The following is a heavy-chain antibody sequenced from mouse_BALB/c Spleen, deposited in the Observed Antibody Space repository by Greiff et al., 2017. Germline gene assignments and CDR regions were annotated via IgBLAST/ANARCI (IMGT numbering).Heavy chain of an antibody. CDR1: GYTFTSYV. Sequence: EVKLVESGPELVKPGASVKMSCTASGYTFTSYVMHWVKQKPGQGLEWIGDINPYNDGTKYNEKFNGKATLTSDKSSSTAYMELSSLTSEDSAVYYCARVLHYAMEDWGQGTSVTVSS. D-gene: IGHD1-1*01. J-gene: IGHJ4*01. CDR2: INPYNDGT. V-gene: IGHV1-14*01. CDR3: ARVLHYAMED.